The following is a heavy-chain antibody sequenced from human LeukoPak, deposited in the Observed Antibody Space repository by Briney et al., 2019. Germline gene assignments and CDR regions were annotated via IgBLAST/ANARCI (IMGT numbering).Heavy chain of an antibody. D-gene: IGHD3-16*01. Sequence: KPSETLSLTCTVSGGSISSYYWSWIRQPPGKGLAWIGYIYYSGSTNYNPSLKSRVTISVDTSKNQFSLKLSSVTAADTAVYYCARDPWGQTGYLDYWGQGTLVTVSS. V-gene: IGHV4-59*01. CDR3: ARDPWGQTGYLDY. CDR1: GGSISSYY. J-gene: IGHJ4*02. CDR2: IYYSGST.